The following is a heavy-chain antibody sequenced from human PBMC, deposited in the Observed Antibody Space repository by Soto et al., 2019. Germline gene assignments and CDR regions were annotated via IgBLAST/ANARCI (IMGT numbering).Heavy chain of an antibody. D-gene: IGHD6-19*01. CDR1: GFTFSDYY. CDR2: ISSSSSYT. CDR3: ARRTVGGWVFDY. J-gene: IGHJ4*02. Sequence: GGSLRLSCAASGFTFSDYYMSWIRQAPGKGLEWVSYISSSSSYTNYADSVKGRFTISRDNAKNSLYLQMNSLRAEDTAVYYCARRTVGGWVFDYWGQGTLVTVSS. V-gene: IGHV3-11*06.